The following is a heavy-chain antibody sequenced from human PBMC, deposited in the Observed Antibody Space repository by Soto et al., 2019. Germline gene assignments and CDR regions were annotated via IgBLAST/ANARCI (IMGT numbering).Heavy chain of an antibody. CDR3: ARETTTITIADY. CDR2: ISTSGSAI. V-gene: IGHV3-48*01. J-gene: IGHJ4*02. D-gene: IGHD3-9*01. Sequence: EVQLVESGGGLVQPGGSLRLSCVVSGFTFSSYNMNWVRRAPGKGLEWVSYISTSGSAIYADSVKGRFTISRDNANNSRYLQMNSLRAEDTAVYYCARETTTITIADYWGQGTLVTVSS. CDR1: GFTFSSYN.